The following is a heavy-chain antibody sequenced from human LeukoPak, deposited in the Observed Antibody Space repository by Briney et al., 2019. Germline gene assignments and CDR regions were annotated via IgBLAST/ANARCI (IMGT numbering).Heavy chain of an antibody. J-gene: IGHJ6*02. Sequence: SETLSLTCAVYGGSFSGYYWSWIRQPPGKGLEWIGEINHSGSTNYNPSLKSRVTISVDTPKNQFSLKLSSVTAADTAVYYCARLVAATRDYYYYGMDVWGQGTTVTVSS. CDR1: GGSFSGYY. V-gene: IGHV4-34*01. D-gene: IGHD2-15*01. CDR3: ARLVAATRDYYYYGMDV. CDR2: INHSGST.